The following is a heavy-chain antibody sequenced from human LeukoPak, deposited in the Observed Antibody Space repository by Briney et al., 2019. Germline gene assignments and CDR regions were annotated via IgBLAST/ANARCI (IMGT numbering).Heavy chain of an antibody. D-gene: IGHD2-21*01. CDR1: AYSISSGYY. J-gene: IGHJ4*02. Sequence: PSETLSLTCAVSAYSISSGYYWGWIRQPPGKGLEWIGSISHSVSTSYTPSLKSRVTILVDTSKSQFSLKLSSVTAADTGVYYCALRLREGGDYVVYWGQGTLVTVSS. CDR3: ALRLREGGDYVVY. CDR2: ISHSVST. V-gene: IGHV4-38-2*01.